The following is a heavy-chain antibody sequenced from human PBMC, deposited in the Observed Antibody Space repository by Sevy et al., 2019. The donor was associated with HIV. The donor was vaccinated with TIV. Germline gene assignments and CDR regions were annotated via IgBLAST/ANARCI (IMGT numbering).Heavy chain of an antibody. CDR2: ISHDGINE. CDR3: ANAYSGSYSHSYLYALDV. CDR1: GFSFSYYG. Sequence: GGSLRLSCTGSGFSFSYYGIHWVRQAPGKGLDWVALISHDGINEYYADSVKGRSTISRDNSKNTVYLEMNRLRNEDTAIYFCANAYSGSYSHSYLYALDVWGQGTTVTVSS. V-gene: IGHV3-30*18. J-gene: IGHJ6*02. D-gene: IGHD1-26*01.